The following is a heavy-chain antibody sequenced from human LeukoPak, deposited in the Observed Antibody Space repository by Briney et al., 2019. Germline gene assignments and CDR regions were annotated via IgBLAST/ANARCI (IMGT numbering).Heavy chain of an antibody. D-gene: IGHD5-18*01. J-gene: IGHJ3*02. Sequence: PGGSLRLSCAASGFTFSSYAMSWVRQAPGKGLEWVSAISGSGDSTYSADSVKGRFTISRDNAKNSLYLQMNSLRAEDTAVYYCASFYSLIAFDIWGQGTMVTVSS. V-gene: IGHV3-23*01. CDR1: GFTFSSYA. CDR3: ASFYSLIAFDI. CDR2: ISGSGDST.